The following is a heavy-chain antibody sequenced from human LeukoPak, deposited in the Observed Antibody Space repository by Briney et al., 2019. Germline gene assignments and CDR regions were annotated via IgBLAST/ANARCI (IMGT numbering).Heavy chain of an antibody. J-gene: IGHJ5*02. CDR3: ARDRPRITMVRGVIISSDWFDP. CDR1: GYTFTSYG. D-gene: IGHD3-10*01. V-gene: IGHV1-18*01. CDR2: ISAYNGNT. Sequence: ASVKVSCKASGYTFTSYGISWVRQAPGQGLEWMGWISAYNGNTNYAQKLQGRVTMTTDTSTSTAYMELRSLRSDDTAVYYCARDRPRITMVRGVIISSDWFDPWGQGTLVTVSS.